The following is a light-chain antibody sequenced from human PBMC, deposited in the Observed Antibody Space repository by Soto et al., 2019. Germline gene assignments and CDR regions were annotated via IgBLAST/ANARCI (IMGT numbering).Light chain of an antibody. CDR3: RSYTTSSALQV. Sequence: QSVLTQPASVSGSPGQSITISCSGTISDFVLYNYVSWYQQHPGKAPKLMIYGVNNRPSGVSNRFSGSKSGNTASLTISGIQADDEADYYCRSYTTSSALQVFGTGTKVTVL. CDR2: GVN. J-gene: IGLJ1*01. CDR1: ISDFVLYNY. V-gene: IGLV2-14*01.